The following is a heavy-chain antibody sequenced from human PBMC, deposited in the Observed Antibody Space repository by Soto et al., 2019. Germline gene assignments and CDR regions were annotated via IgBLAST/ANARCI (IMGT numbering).Heavy chain of an antibody. CDR3: ARVRHTVTFYYYYYMDV. CDR1: GFTFSSYS. CDR2: ISSSSSYI. J-gene: IGHJ6*03. Sequence: GGSLRLSCAASGFTFSSYSMNWVRQAPGKGLEWVSSISSSSSYIYYADSVKGRFTISRDNAKNSLYLQMNSLRAEDTAVYYCARVRHTVTFYYYYYMDVWGKGTRVTVSS. D-gene: IGHD4-17*01. V-gene: IGHV3-21*01.